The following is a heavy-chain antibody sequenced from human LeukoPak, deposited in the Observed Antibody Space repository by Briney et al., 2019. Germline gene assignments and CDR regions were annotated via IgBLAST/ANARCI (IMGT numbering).Heavy chain of an antibody. CDR1: GYTLTELS. CDR3: ATDLYYYGSGGYYNI. J-gene: IGHJ4*02. Sequence: GASVKVSCKVSGYTLTELSMHWVRQAPGKGLEWMGGFDPEDGETIYAQKFQGRVTMTEDTSTDTAYMELSSLRSEDTAVYYCATDLYYYGSGGYYNIWGQGTLVTVSS. CDR2: FDPEDGET. V-gene: IGHV1-24*01. D-gene: IGHD3-10*01.